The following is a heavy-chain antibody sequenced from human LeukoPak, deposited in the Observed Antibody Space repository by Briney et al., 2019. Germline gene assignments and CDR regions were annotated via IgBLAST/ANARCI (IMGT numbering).Heavy chain of an antibody. V-gene: IGHV1-18*01. J-gene: IGHJ4*02. CDR3: ARDIAVAGIENFDY. CDR2: INPNSGGT. D-gene: IGHD6-19*01. CDR1: GGTFSSYA. Sequence: SVKVSCKASGGTFSSYAISWVRQAPGQGLEWMGWINPNSGGTNYAQKLQGRVTMTTDTSTSTAYMELRSLRSDDTAVYYCARDIAVAGIENFDYWGQGTLVTVSS.